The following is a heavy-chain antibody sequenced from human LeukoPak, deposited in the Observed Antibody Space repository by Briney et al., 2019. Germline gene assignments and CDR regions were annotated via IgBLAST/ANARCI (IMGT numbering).Heavy chain of an antibody. CDR2: ISGSGGST. CDR3: ARGLAVAGIALDY. Sequence: GGSLRLSCAASGFTFSSYAMSWVRQAPGKGLEWVSAISGSGGSTYYADSVKGRFTISRDNSKNTLYLQMNSLRAEDTAVYYCARGLAVAGIALDYWGQGTLVTVSS. D-gene: IGHD6-19*01. J-gene: IGHJ4*02. V-gene: IGHV3-23*01. CDR1: GFTFSSYA.